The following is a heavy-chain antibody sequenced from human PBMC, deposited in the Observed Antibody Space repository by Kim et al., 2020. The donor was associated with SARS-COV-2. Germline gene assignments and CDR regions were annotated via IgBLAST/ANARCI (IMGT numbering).Heavy chain of an antibody. Sequence: GGSLRLSCAASGFTFSSYAMSWVRQAPGKGLEWVSAISGSGGSTYYADSVKGRFTISRDNSKNTLYLQMNSLRAEDTAVYYCAKGGKDNYGSGSYFYWFDPWGQGTLVTVSS. D-gene: IGHD3-10*01. CDR3: AKGGKDNYGSGSYFYWFDP. CDR1: GFTFSSYA. CDR2: ISGSGGST. J-gene: IGHJ5*02. V-gene: IGHV3-23*01.